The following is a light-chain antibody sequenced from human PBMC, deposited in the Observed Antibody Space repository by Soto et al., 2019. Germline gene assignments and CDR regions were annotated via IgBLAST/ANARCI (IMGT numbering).Light chain of an antibody. CDR3: CSYAGSYNYV. CDR2: DVT. V-gene: IGLV2-11*01. J-gene: IGLJ1*01. Sequence: QSALTQPRSVSGSPGQSVTISCTGTSSDVGGYNYVSWYQHHPGKAPKLMIYDVTKRPSGVRDRFSASKSGNTASLTISGLQAEDEADYYCCSYAGSYNYVFGTGTKVTVL. CDR1: SSDVGGYNY.